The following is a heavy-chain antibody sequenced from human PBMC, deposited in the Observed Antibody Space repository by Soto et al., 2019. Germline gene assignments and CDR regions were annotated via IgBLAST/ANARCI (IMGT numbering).Heavy chain of an antibody. CDR3: AHRGFFDSGHPNWFDP. D-gene: IGHD4-17*01. Sequence: QITLKESGPPLVKPTQTLTLTCTFSGFSLTARGVGVGWIRQPPGKALEWLALIYWDDDERYSPSLKSRLTITKDTSRNQVVLTMTNMDPVDTATYYCAHRGFFDSGHPNWFDPWGQGALVTVSS. CDR2: IYWDDDE. J-gene: IGHJ5*02. V-gene: IGHV2-5*02. CDR1: GFSLTARGVG.